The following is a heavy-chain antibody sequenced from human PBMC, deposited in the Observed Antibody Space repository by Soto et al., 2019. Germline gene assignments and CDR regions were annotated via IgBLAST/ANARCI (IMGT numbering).Heavy chain of an antibody. Sequence: SETLSLTCTVSGGSISSYYWSWIRQPPGKGLEWIGYIYYSGSTNYNPSLKSRVTISVDTSKNQFSLKLSSVTAADTAVYYCARGADYDFWSGEFDYWGLGTLVTVSS. V-gene: IGHV4-59*01. J-gene: IGHJ4*02. CDR1: GGSISSYY. D-gene: IGHD3-3*01. CDR2: IYYSGST. CDR3: ARGADYDFWSGEFDY.